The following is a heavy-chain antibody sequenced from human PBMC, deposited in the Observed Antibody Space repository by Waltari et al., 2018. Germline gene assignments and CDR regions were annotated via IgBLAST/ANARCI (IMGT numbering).Heavy chain of an antibody. CDR3: AKGPDYGGNRNWFDP. Sequence: QVQLVESGGGVVQPGRSLRLSCAASGFTFSSYGMHWVRQAPGKGLEWVAVLWYDGSNKYYADSLKGRFTISRDNSKNTLYLQMNSLRAEDTAMYYCAKGPDYGGNRNWFDPWGQGTLVTVSS. D-gene: IGHD4-17*01. CDR2: LWYDGSNK. V-gene: IGHV3-30*18. J-gene: IGHJ5*02. CDR1: GFTFSSYG.